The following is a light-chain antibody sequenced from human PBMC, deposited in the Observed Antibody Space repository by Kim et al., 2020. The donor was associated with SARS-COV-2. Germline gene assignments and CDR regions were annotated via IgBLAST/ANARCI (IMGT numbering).Light chain of an antibody. CDR3: NKISQALT. V-gene: IGKV1-9*01. CDR2: GAS. CDR1: QGISTC. Sequence: IQLTQSPSSLSASVGDRVTITCRASQGISTCLAWYQQIPGKAPKLLIFGASTLNTGVPSRFSGSGSGTDFTLTISSLQPEDFATYYCNKISQALTFGGGTKVDIK. J-gene: IGKJ4*01.